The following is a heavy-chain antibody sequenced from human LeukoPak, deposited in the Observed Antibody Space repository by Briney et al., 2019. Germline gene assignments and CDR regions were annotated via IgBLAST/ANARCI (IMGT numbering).Heavy chain of an antibody. J-gene: IGHJ4*02. CDR2: IYSGGNI. CDR1: GGSINNYF. D-gene: IGHD3-22*01. CDR3: ATIPFSYDSSPYPDY. V-gene: IGHV4-4*07. Sequence: SETLSLRCTVSGGSINNYFWNWIRQPAGKGLERIGRIYSGGNIDYNSSLKSRVSMSLDRSKNEFSLNLGSVTAADTAVYYCATIPFSYDSSPYPDYWGQGALVRVSP.